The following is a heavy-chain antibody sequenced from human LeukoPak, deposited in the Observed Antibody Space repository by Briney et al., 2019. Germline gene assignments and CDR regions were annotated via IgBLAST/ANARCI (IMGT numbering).Heavy chain of an antibody. J-gene: IGHJ6*03. CDR3: ASAPWSGIAVANYYYYYMDV. CDR2: IIPIFGTA. D-gene: IGHD6-19*01. V-gene: IGHV1-69*13. Sequence: SVKVSCKASGGTFSSYAISWVRQAPGQGLEWMGGIIPIFGTANYAQKFQGRVTITADESTSTAYMELSSLRSEDTAVYYCASAPWSGIAVANYYYYYMDVWGKGTTVTVSS. CDR1: GGTFSSYA.